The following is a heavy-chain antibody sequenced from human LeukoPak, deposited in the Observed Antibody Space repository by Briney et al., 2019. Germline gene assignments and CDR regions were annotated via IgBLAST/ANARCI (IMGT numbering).Heavy chain of an antibody. CDR1: GGSISSSSYY. Sequence: PSETLSLTCTVSGGSISSSSYYWGWIRQPPGKGLEWIGSIYYSGSTYYNPSLKSRVTISVDTSKNQFSLKLSSVTAADTAVYYCARRPRYCSGGSCLDDAFDIWGQGTMVTVSS. J-gene: IGHJ3*02. D-gene: IGHD2-15*01. V-gene: IGHV4-39*01. CDR2: IYYSGST. CDR3: ARRPRYCSGGSCLDDAFDI.